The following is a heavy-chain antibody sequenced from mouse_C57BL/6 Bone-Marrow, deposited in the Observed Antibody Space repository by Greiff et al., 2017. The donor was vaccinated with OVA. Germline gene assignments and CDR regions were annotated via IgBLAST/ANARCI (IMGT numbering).Heavy chain of an antibody. CDR1: GFTFSSYG. CDR3: ARQDYRGDY. V-gene: IGHV5-6*01. Sequence: EVKLVESGGDLVKPGGSLKLSCAASGFTFSSYGMSWVRQTPDKRLEWVATISSGGSYTYYPDSVKGRFTISRDNAKNTLYLHMSSLKSEDTAMYYCARQDYRGDYWGQGTTLTVSS. J-gene: IGHJ2*01. D-gene: IGHD2-12*01. CDR2: ISSGGSYT.